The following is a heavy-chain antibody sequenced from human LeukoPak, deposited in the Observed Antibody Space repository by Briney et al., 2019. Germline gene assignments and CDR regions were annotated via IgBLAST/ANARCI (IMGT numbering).Heavy chain of an antibody. CDR3: ARGELGVVTAIPPPDY. J-gene: IGHJ4*02. D-gene: IGHD2-21*02. Sequence: ASVKVSCKASGYTFTSYGISWVRQAPGQGLEWMGWISAYNGNTNYAQKLQGRVTMTTDTPTSTAYMELSSLRSEDMAVYYCARGELGVVTAIPPPDYWGQGTLVTVSS. CDR2: ISAYNGNT. CDR1: GYTFTSYG. V-gene: IGHV1-18*03.